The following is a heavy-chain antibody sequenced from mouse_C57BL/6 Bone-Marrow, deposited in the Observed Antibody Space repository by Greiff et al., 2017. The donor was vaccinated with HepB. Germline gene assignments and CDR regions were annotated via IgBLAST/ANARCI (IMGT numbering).Heavy chain of an antibody. Sequence: DVMLVESGGGLVQPKGSLKLSCAASGFTFNTYAMHWVRQAPGKGLEWVARIRSKSSNYATYYADSVKDRFTISRDDSQSMLYLQMNNLKTEDTAMYYCVRSTEENWYFDVWGTGTTVTVSS. D-gene: IGHD1-1*01. CDR2: IRSKSSNYAT. CDR3: VRSTEENWYFDV. CDR1: GFTFNTYA. J-gene: IGHJ1*03. V-gene: IGHV10-3*01.